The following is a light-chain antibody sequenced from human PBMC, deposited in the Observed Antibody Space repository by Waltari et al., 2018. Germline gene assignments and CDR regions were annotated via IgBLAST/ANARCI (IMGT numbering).Light chain of an antibody. Sequence: EIVMTQSPATLSVSPGERATLPCRASQSVSSNLAWYQQKPGQAPRLLIYGASTRATGIPARFSGSGSGTEFTITISSLQSEDFAVYYCQQYNNWPDTFGQGTKLEIK. J-gene: IGKJ2*01. CDR1: QSVSSN. CDR3: QQYNNWPDT. CDR2: GAS. V-gene: IGKV3-15*01.